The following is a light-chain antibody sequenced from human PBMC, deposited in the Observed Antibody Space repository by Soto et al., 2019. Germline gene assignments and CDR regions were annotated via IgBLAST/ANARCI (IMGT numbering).Light chain of an antibody. V-gene: IGKV1-17*01. CDR2: AAS. CDR3: QQLNSYPLVT. CDR1: QAIRTA. Sequence: IQLTQSPSSLYASVGDRVTITCRASQAIRTALGWYQQKPGKVPKLLIYAASILQSGVPSRFSGSGSGTDFTLTISSLQPEDFATYYCQQLNSYPLVTFGPGTKVDIK. J-gene: IGKJ3*01.